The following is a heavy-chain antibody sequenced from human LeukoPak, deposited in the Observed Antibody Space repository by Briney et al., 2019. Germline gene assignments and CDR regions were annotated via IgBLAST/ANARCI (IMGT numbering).Heavy chain of an antibody. CDR1: GFTFSSYG. Sequence: HPGGALRLSCAASGFTFSSYGMHWVRQAPGKGLEYVSAISSNGGSTYYANSVKGRFTISRDNSKNTLYLQMGSLRAEDMAVYYCARVRSAAGLDYWGQGTLVTVSS. CDR2: ISSNGGST. D-gene: IGHD6-13*01. J-gene: IGHJ4*02. CDR3: ARVRSAAGLDY. V-gene: IGHV3-64*01.